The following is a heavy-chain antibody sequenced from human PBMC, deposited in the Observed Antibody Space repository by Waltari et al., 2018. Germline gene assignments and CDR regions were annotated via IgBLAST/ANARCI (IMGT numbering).Heavy chain of an antibody. CDR3: AKVTAVDVVGASALDY. D-gene: IGHD1-26*01. CDR2: ISGSGIIT. CDR1: GFTFSSYA. J-gene: IGHJ4*02. V-gene: IGHV3-23*01. Sequence: EVQLLKSGGGLVQPGGSLRLSCAASGFTFSSYAMSWVRQAPGKGLEGVATISGSGIITYYADSVKGRFTISRDNSKNTLYLQMNSLRAEDTAVYYCAKVTAVDVVGASALDYWGQGTLVTVSS.